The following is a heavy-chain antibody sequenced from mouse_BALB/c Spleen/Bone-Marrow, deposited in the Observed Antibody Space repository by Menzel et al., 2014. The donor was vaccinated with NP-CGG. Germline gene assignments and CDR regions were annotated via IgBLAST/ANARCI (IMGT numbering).Heavy chain of an antibody. V-gene: IGHV5-9-2*01. J-gene: IGHJ3*01. CDR3: ARHAYYDQTEVSFVN. CDR1: GSTFSDYG. CDR2: ISGGGGYT. D-gene: IGHD2-4*01. Sequence: EVKLMESGGNLVKSGGSLKLSCAASGSTFSDYGMSWNRQTPEKRLEWVATISGGGGYTFYADSVKGRFTISRDNAKNNLYLQLSSLRSEDTALYYCARHAYYDQTEVSFVNGGQGTLVTVSA.